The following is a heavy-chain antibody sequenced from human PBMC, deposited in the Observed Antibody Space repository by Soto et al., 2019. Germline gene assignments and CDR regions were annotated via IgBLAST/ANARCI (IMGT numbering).Heavy chain of an antibody. D-gene: IGHD2-21*01. CDR3: TTVRVSCGGGSGYLDY. CDR1: GFTFSNAW. CDR2: IKSKNDGGTT. V-gene: IGHV3-15*05. J-gene: IGHJ4*02. Sequence: EVQLVESGGGLVKPGGSLRLSCAASGFTFSNAWMSWVRQAPGKGLEGVGRIKSKNDGGTTDHAAPVKGRFTISRDDSKNTLYLEMTSLTTEDTAVYYRTTVRVSCGGGSGYLDYLGQGTLLTVSS.